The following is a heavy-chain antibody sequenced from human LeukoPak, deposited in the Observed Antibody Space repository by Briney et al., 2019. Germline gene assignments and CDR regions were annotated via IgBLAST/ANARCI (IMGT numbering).Heavy chain of an antibody. CDR2: IYYSGST. CDR3: ARVSGYEMRYFDY. CDR1: GGSISSSY. J-gene: IGHJ4*02. V-gene: IGHV4-59*01. D-gene: IGHD5-12*01. Sequence: SETLSLTCTVSGGSISSSYWSWIRQPPGKGLEWIGYIYYSGSTNYNPSLKSRVTISVDTSKNQFSLKLSSVTAADTAVYYCARVSGYEMRYFDYWGQGTLVTVSS.